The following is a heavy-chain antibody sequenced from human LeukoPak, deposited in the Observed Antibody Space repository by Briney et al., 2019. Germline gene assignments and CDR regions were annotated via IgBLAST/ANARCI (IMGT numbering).Heavy chain of an antibody. J-gene: IGHJ4*02. CDR2: INHSGRT. D-gene: IGHD3-9*01. Sequence: SETLSLTCAVYGGSFSDYFWGWIRQPPGKGLEWIGEINHSGRTYYNPSLKSRVTIPVDTSKNQFSLKPTSVTAADTAVYYCASRNDILTGYVFDFWGQGTLVTVSS. CDR1: GGSFSDYF. V-gene: IGHV4-34*01. CDR3: ASRNDILTGYVFDF.